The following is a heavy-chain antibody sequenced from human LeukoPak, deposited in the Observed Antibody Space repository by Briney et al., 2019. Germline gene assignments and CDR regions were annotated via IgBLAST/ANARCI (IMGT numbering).Heavy chain of an antibody. V-gene: IGHV3-7*01. CDR2: IKQDGSEK. Sequence: PGGSLRLSCAASGFTFSSYWMSWVRQAPGKGLEWVANIKQDGSEKYYVDSVKGRFTISRDNAKNSLYLQMNSLRAEDTAVYYCARGGQNDYVWGSYRQADDAFDIWGQGTMVTVSS. D-gene: IGHD3-16*02. J-gene: IGHJ3*02. CDR3: ARGGQNDYVWGSYRQADDAFDI. CDR1: GFTFSSYW.